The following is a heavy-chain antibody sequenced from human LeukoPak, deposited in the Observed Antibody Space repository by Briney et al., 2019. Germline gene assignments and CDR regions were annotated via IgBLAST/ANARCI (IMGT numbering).Heavy chain of an antibody. CDR2: ISSSSSYI. CDR1: GFTFSSYS. J-gene: IGHJ4*02. CDR3: AKDDSWLQFGE. Sequence: GGSLRLSCAASGFTFSSYSMNWVRQAPGKGLEWVSSISSSSSYIYYADSVKGQFTISRDNSKNTLYLEMISLTVEDTAVYYCAKDDSWLQFGEWSQGTLVTVSS. V-gene: IGHV3-21*04. D-gene: IGHD5-24*01.